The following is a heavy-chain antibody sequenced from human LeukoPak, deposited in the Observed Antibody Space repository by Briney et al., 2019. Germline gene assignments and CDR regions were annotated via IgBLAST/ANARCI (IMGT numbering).Heavy chain of an antibody. CDR1: GGSISSYY. CDR2: IYYSGST. Sequence: SETLSLTCTVSGGSISSYYWSWIRQPPGKGLEWIGYIYYSGSTNYNPSLKSRVTISVDTSKNQFSLKLSSVTAADTAVYYCARAVSWVTLNWFDPWGQGTLVTVSS. V-gene: IGHV4-59*01. CDR3: ARAVSWVTLNWFDP. D-gene: IGHD6-13*01. J-gene: IGHJ5*02.